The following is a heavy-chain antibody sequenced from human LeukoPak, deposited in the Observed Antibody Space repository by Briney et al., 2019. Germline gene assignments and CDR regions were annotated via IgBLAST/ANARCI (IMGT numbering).Heavy chain of an antibody. CDR1: GGSISSGGYY. CDR2: IYYSGST. CDR3: ARGHYDFWSGYYTPFDY. J-gene: IGHJ4*02. V-gene: IGHV4-31*03. D-gene: IGHD3-3*01. Sequence: PSQTLSLTCTVSGGSISSGGYYWSWIRQHPGKGLEWIGYIYYSGSTYYNPSLKSRVTISVDTSKNQFSLKLSSVTAADTAVYYCARGHYDFWSGYYTPFDYWGQGTLVTVSS.